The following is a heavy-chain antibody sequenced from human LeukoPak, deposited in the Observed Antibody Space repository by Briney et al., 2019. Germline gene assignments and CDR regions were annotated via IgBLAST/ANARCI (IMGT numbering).Heavy chain of an antibody. CDR1: GYSFTSYW. D-gene: IGHD6-6*01. CDR2: IYPGDPDT. J-gene: IGHJ6*03. CDR3: ATHSSSSYYYYYMDV. V-gene: IGHV5-51*01. Sequence: GGSLKISCKGSGYSFTSYWIGWVRQMPGKGLEWMGIIYPGDPDTRYSPSFQGQVTISADKSIRTAYLQWSSLKASDTAMYYCATHSSSSYYYYYMDVWGKGTTVTVSS.